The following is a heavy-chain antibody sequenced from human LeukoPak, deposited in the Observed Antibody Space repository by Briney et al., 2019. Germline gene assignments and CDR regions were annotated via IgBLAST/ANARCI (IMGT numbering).Heavy chain of an antibody. J-gene: IGHJ4*02. CDR2: ISSSSSYI. V-gene: IGHV3-21*01. CDR1: GFTFSSYS. Sequence: GGSLRLSCAASGFTFSSYSMNWVRQAPGKGPEWVSSISSSSSYIYYADSVKGRFTISRDNAKNSLYLQMNSLRAEDTAVYYCARESRVVVPAAVTLDYWGQGTLVTVSS. CDR3: ARESRVVVPAAVTLDY. D-gene: IGHD2-2*01.